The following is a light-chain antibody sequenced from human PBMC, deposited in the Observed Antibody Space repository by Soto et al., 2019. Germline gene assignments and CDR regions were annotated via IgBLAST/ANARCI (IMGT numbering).Light chain of an antibody. V-gene: IGLV2-23*01. CDR2: EAN. Sequence: QSALTQPASVSGSPGQSITISCTGSSSDVGSHNLVSWYQQYPGKAPKLMIFEANKRPSGVSNRFSGSKSGNTASLTVSGLQADDEADYYCCSYVGTPTIFGGGTKLTVL. CDR1: SSDVGSHNL. CDR3: CSYVGTPTI. J-gene: IGLJ2*01.